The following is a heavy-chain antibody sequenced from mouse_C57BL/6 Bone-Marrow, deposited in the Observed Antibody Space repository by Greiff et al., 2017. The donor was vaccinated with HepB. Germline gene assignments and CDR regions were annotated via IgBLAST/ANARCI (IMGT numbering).Heavy chain of an antibody. CDR3: ASPYGNSYAMDY. J-gene: IGHJ4*01. CDR1: GFTFSDYY. CDR2: ISNGGGST. D-gene: IGHD2-1*01. V-gene: IGHV5-12*01. Sequence: EVQGVESGGGLVQPGGSLKLSCAASGFTFSDYYMYWVRQTPEKRLEWVAYISNGGGSTYYPDTVKGRFTISRDNAKNTLYLQMSRLKSEDTAMYYCASPYGNSYAMDYWGQGTSVTVSS.